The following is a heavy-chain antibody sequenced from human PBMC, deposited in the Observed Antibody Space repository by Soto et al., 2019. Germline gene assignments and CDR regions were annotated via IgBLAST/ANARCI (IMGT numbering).Heavy chain of an antibody. Sequence: QVQLVESGGGVVQPGRSLRLSCAASGFTFSSYGMHWVRPAPGKGLEWVAVIWYDGSNKYYADSVKGRFTISRDNSKNTLYLQMNSLRAEDTAVYYCARDITMVRGAWAYYYYYGMDVWGQGTTVTVSS. CDR2: IWYDGSNK. D-gene: IGHD3-10*01. J-gene: IGHJ6*02. V-gene: IGHV3-33*01. CDR3: ARDITMVRGAWAYYYYYGMDV. CDR1: GFTFSSYG.